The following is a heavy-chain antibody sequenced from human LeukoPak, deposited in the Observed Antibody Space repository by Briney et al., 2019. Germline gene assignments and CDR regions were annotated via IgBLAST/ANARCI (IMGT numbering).Heavy chain of an antibody. D-gene: IGHD1/OR15-1a*01. Sequence: GGSLRLSCAASGFTFSSYAMSWVRQAPGKGLEWVSAISGSSDATYYADSVKGRFTISRDNSKNTLFLQMNSLRGEDTAVYYCAKDSPVATIWGQGTLVTVSS. V-gene: IGHV3-23*01. CDR2: ISGSSDAT. J-gene: IGHJ4*02. CDR3: AKDSPVATI. CDR1: GFTFSSYA.